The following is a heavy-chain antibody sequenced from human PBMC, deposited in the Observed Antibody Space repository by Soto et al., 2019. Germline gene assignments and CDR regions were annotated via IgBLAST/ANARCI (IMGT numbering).Heavy chain of an antibody. Sequence: PSETPSLTSTFSGFSVNIVHYHWPWIRPTPGKGLEWIGCIHYTGSTSYTPSLQSRLAISVDTSKNQFSLKLNSVTAADTAVYYCARRTVNIRTFHRGLKTHCFDYRGQGTLVTVSS. CDR3: ARRTVNIRTFHRGLKTHCFDY. D-gene: IGHD3-22*01. V-gene: IGHV4-30-4*01. J-gene: IGHJ4*02. CDR2: IHYTGST. CDR1: GFSVNIVHYH.